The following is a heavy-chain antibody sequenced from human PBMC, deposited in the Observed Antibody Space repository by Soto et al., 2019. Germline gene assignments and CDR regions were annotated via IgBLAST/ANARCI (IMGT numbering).Heavy chain of an antibody. CDR3: ARVNPPYP. Sequence: GGSLRLSCAASGFTVSSNFMSWVRQAPGKGLEWVSVLYSGGGTYYADSVKGRFTISRDDSKNTLHLQMNSLRADDTAIYYCARVNPPYPWGQGTLVTV. J-gene: IGHJ5*02. V-gene: IGHV3-53*01. CDR2: LYSGGGT. CDR1: GFTVSSNF.